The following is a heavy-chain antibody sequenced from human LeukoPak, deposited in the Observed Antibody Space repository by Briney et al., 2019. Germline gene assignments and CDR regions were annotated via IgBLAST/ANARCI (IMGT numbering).Heavy chain of an antibody. CDR3: ARDRPDRSVDY. J-gene: IGHJ4*02. CDR1: GGSFSGYY. CDR2: IYHSGST. Sequence: SETLSLTCAVCGGSFSGYYWSWIRQPPGKGLEWIGYIYHSGSTYYNPSLKSRVTISVDRSKNQFSLKLSSVTAADTAVYYCARDRPDRSVDYWGQGTLVTVSS. V-gene: IGHV4-34*01. D-gene: IGHD1-14*01.